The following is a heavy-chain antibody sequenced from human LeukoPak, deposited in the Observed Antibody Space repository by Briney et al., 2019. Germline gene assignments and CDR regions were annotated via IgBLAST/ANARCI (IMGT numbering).Heavy chain of an antibody. Sequence: PSETLSLTCTVSGGSISSSSYYWSWIRQPPGKGLEWIGYIYYSGSTNYNPSLKSRVTISVDTSKNQFSLKLSSVTAADTAVYYCARVSGYYDILTGYNWFDPWGQGTLVTVSS. D-gene: IGHD3-9*01. CDR3: ARVSGYYDILTGYNWFDP. V-gene: IGHV4-61*01. CDR2: IYYSGST. CDR1: GGSISSSSYY. J-gene: IGHJ5*02.